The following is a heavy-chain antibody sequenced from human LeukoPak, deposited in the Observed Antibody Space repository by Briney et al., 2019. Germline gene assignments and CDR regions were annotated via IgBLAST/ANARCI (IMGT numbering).Heavy chain of an antibody. CDR2: IASDGSST. V-gene: IGHV3-74*01. CDR1: GFTFSGYS. Sequence: GGSLRLSCAASGFTFSGYSMNWVRQAPGKGLVWVSRIASDGSSTTYADSVKGRFSISRDNAKNTLYLQMNSLRVEDTAVYYCARGRPHGNDYWGQGTLVTVSS. J-gene: IGHJ4*02. CDR3: ARGRPHGNDY. D-gene: IGHD4-23*01.